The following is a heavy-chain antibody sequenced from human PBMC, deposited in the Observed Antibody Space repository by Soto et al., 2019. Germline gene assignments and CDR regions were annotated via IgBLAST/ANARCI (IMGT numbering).Heavy chain of an antibody. CDR2: IYHSGST. CDR1: GGSISSGGYS. V-gene: IGHV4-30-2*01. CDR3: ERLAGYGITNGCHGDYAMDV. J-gene: IGHJ6*02. D-gene: IGHD3-10*01. Sequence: PSETLSLTCAVSGGSISSGGYSWTWIRQPPGKGLEWIGYIYHSGSTYYNPSLKSRVTISVDRSKNQFSLRLTSVTAADTAVYYCERLAGYGITNGCHGDYAMDVWGQGTTVTVSS.